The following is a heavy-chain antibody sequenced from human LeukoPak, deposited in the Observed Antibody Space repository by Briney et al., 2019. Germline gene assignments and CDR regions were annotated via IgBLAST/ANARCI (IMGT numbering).Heavy chain of an antibody. V-gene: IGHV3-30*04. CDR2: ISYDGSNK. CDR1: GFTFSSYA. Sequence: GGSLRLSCAASGFTFSSYAMHWVRQAPGKGLEWVAVISYDGSNKYYADSEKGRFTISRDNSKNTLYLQMNSLRAEDTAVYYCAKGGYGDYADYYYYGMDVWGKGTTVTVSS. CDR3: AKGGYGDYADYYYYGMDV. D-gene: IGHD4-17*01. J-gene: IGHJ6*04.